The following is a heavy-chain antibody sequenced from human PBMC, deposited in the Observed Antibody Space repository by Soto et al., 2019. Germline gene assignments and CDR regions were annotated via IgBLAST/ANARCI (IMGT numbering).Heavy chain of an antibody. J-gene: IGHJ4*02. Sequence: QVQLQESGPGLVKSSETLSLTCTVSGGSISGYYWSWIRQPPGKGLERIGYIFYSGNINYNPSLKSRVTISVDTSKNQFSLKLRSVTAADTAVYYCARDSGYGEPFDYWGQGTLVTVSS. V-gene: IGHV4-59*01. D-gene: IGHD4-17*01. CDR2: IFYSGNI. CDR3: ARDSGYGEPFDY. CDR1: GGSISGYY.